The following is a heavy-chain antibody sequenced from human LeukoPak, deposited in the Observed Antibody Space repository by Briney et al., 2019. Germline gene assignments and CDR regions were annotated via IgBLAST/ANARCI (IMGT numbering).Heavy chain of an antibody. J-gene: IGHJ4*02. CDR1: GFAFSDDS. Sequence: PGGSLRLSCVASGFAFSDDSMNWVRQPPGKGLEWVSSISSTSKYIYYADSVKGRFTISRDNAKDTVYLQMNSLRAEDTAVYYCARVSIGWYSFDYWGQGTLVTVSS. CDR3: ARVSIGWYSFDY. V-gene: IGHV3-21*01. CDR2: ISSTSKYI. D-gene: IGHD6-19*01.